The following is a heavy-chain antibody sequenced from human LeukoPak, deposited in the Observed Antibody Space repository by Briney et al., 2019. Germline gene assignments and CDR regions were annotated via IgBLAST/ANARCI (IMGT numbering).Heavy chain of an antibody. Sequence: GGSLRLSCAASGFTFSSYAMHWVRQAPGKGLEWVAVISYDGSNKYYADSVKGRFTISRDNSKNTLYLQMNSLRAEDTAVYYCARDGFGYWNPSYDYWGQGILVTVSS. CDR1: GFTFSSYA. CDR2: ISYDGSNK. V-gene: IGHV3-30*04. CDR3: ARDGFGYWNPSYDY. J-gene: IGHJ4*02. D-gene: IGHD3-22*01.